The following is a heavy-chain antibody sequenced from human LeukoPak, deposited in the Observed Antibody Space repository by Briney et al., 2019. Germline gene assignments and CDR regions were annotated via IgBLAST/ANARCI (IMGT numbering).Heavy chain of an antibody. CDR2: IWYDGSNK. V-gene: IGHV3-33*06. Sequence: PGGSLGLSCAASGFTFSSYGMHWVRQAPGKGLEWVAVIWYDGSNKYYADSVKGRFTISRDNSKNTLYLQMNSLRAEDTAVYYCAKTGNSWPEDPYYFDYWGQGTLVTVSS. D-gene: IGHD6-13*01. J-gene: IGHJ4*02. CDR3: AKTGNSWPEDPYYFDY. CDR1: GFTFSSYG.